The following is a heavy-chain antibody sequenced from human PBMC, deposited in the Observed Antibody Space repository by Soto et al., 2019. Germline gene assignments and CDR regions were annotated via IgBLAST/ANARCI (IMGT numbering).Heavy chain of an antibody. CDR1: CYTFPSYG. J-gene: IGHJ3*02. Sequence: SVKVSCKASCYTFPSYGISWVRQAPVQGLEWMGWISAYNGNTNYAQKLQGRVTMTTDTSTSTAYMELRSLRSDDTAVYYCARDLRITIFGVELDAFDIWGQGTMVTV. V-gene: IGHV1-18*04. D-gene: IGHD3-3*01. CDR2: ISAYNGNT. CDR3: ARDLRITIFGVELDAFDI.